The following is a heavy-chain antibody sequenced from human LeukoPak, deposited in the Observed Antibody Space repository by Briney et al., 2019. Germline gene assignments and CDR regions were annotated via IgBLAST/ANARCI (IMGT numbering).Heavy chain of an antibody. CDR3: ARLRQWLANGYFDY. D-gene: IGHD6-19*01. Sequence: ASVKVSCKASGYTFTSYGISWVRQAPGQGLEWMGWISAYNGNTNYAQKLQGRVTMTTDTSTSTAYMELRSLRSGDTAVYYCARLRQWLANGYFDYWGQGTLVTVSS. J-gene: IGHJ4*02. CDR1: GYTFTSYG. CDR2: ISAYNGNT. V-gene: IGHV1-18*04.